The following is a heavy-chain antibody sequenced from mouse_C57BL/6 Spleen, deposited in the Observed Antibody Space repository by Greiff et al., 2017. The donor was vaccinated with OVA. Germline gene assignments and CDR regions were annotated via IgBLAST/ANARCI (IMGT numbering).Heavy chain of an antibody. V-gene: IGHV1-64*01. CDR2: IHPNSGSN. CDR1: GYTFTSYW. Sequence: VQLQQPGAELVKPGASVKLSCKASGYTFTSYWMHWVKQRPGQGLEWIGMIHPNSGSNNYNEKFKSKATLTVDKSSSTAYMQLSSLTSEDTAVYYCARDYGSGDYWGQGTTLTVSS. CDR3: ARDYGSGDY. D-gene: IGHD2-1*01. J-gene: IGHJ2*01.